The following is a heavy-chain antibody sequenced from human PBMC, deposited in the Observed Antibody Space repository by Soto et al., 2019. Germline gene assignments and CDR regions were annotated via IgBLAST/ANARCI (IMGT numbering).Heavy chain of an antibody. Sequence: GGSLRLSCAASGFTFSSYAMSWVRQAPGKGLEWVSAISGSGGSTYYADSVKGRFTISRDNSKNTLYLQTNSLRAEDTAVYYCARGEWLNPWFDPWGQGTLVTVSS. J-gene: IGHJ5*02. CDR2: ISGSGGST. V-gene: IGHV3-23*01. CDR1: GFTFSSYA. CDR3: ARGEWLNPWFDP. D-gene: IGHD3-3*01.